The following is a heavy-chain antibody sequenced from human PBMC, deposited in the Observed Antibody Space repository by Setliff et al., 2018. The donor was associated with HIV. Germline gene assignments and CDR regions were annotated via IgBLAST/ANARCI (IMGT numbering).Heavy chain of an antibody. Sequence: SETLSLTCAVYGGSFSDYNWSWIRQPPGKGLEWIGEINHSGSTNYNPSLKSRVTMSVDTSKNQFSLRLSPVTAADTAIYYCAKGPRGLGLRYFFDYWAQGSPVTVSS. CDR3: AKGPRGLGLRYFFDY. D-gene: IGHD3-10*01. V-gene: IGHV4-34*01. CDR1: GGSFSDYN. CDR2: INHSGST. J-gene: IGHJ4*02.